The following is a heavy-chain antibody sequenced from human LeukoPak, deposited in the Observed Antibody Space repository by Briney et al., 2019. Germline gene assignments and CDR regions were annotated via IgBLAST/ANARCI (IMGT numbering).Heavy chain of an antibody. J-gene: IGHJ4*02. CDR2: ISGYNSDR. CDR1: GYTFSRYG. Sequence: GASVKVSCKASGYTFSRYGFSWVRQAPGQGLEWMGWISGYNSDRKYAKMFQGRVTLTTDASTSTAYMELGNLRSDDTAVYFCARADWLLSLYFFDYWGQGALVTVSS. CDR3: ARADWLLSLYFFDY. D-gene: IGHD3-9*01. V-gene: IGHV1-18*01.